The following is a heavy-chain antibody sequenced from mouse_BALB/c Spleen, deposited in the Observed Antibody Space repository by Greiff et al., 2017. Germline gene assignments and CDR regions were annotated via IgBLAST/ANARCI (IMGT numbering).Heavy chain of an antibody. V-gene: IGHV5-9-4*01. CDR1: GFTFSSYA. D-gene: IGHD4-1*01. Sequence: EVKVVESGGGLVKPGGSLKLSCAASGFTFSSYAMSWVRQSPEKRLEWVAEISSGGSYTYYPDTVTGRFTISRDNAKNTLFLQMTSLRSEDTAMYYCARPHTGTAWLAYWGQGTLVTVSA. CDR2: ISSGGSYT. J-gene: IGHJ3*01. CDR3: ARPHTGTAWLAY.